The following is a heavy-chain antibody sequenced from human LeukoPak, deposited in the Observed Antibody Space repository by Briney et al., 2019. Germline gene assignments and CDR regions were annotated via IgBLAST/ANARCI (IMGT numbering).Heavy chain of an antibody. CDR3: ARVEGYYDRDAFDI. J-gene: IGHJ3*02. CDR1: GYTFTGYY. Sequence: ASVKVSCKASGYTFTGYYMHWVRQAPGQGLEWMGWINPNSGGTNYAQKFQGRVTMTTDTSTSTAYMELRSLRSDDTAVYYCARVEGYYDRDAFDIWGQGTMVTVSS. V-gene: IGHV1-2*02. D-gene: IGHD3-22*01. CDR2: INPNSGGT.